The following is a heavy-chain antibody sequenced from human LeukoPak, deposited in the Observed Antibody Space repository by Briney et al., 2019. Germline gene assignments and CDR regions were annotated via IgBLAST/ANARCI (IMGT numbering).Heavy chain of an antibody. J-gene: IGHJ5*02. CDR2: MNVYSGDA. Sequence: GASVKVSCKASGYIFTAYYMHSVRQAPGQGPEWMGWMNVYSGDATYAQKFQGRVTMTRDTSISTAYMELSTLTSDDTAVYYCARPGNWWCDPWGQGTLVTVSS. D-gene: IGHD3-10*01. CDR1: GYIFTAYY. CDR3: ARPGNWWCDP. V-gene: IGHV1-2*02.